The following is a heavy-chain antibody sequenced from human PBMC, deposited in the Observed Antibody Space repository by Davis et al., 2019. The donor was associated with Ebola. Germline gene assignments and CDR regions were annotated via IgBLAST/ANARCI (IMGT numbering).Heavy chain of an antibody. CDR3: ARDRRYSSSPPNYYMDV. Sequence: ASVKVSCKASGYTFTGYYMHWVRQAPGQGLEWMGWINPNSGGTNYAQKFQGRVTMTRDTSISTAYMELSRLRSDDTAVYYCARDRRYSSSPPNYYMDVWGKGTTVTVSS. J-gene: IGHJ6*03. D-gene: IGHD6-6*01. CDR1: GYTFTGYY. V-gene: IGHV1-2*02. CDR2: INPNSGGT.